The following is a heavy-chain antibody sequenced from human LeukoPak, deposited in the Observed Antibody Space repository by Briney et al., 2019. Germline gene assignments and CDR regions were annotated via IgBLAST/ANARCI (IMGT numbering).Heavy chain of an antibody. J-gene: IGHJ4*02. Sequence: GASVKVSCKASGYTFTSYGISWVRQAPGQGLEWMGWISAYNGNTNYAQKFQGRVTMTTDTPTSTAYMELRSLRSDDTAVYYCARDHDVRYCSSAGCFGREFPVAHWGQGTLVTVSS. CDR2: ISAYNGNT. D-gene: IGHD2-2*01. CDR1: GYTFTSYG. CDR3: ARDHDVRYCSSAGCFGREFPVAH. V-gene: IGHV1-18*01.